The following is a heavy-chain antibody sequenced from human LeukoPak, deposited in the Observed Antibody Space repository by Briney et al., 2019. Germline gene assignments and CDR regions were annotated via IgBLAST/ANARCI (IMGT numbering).Heavy chain of an antibody. CDR1: GGSFSVYY. V-gene: IGHV4-34*01. CDR3: ARHYGP. CDR2: INHSGST. J-gene: IGHJ5*02. Sequence: SETLSLTCAVYGGSFSVYYWSGIPHPPGRGLEGIGEINHSGSTNYNPSLKSRVTISVDTSKNQFSLKLNSVTAADTAVYYCARHYGPWGQGTLVTVSS. D-gene: IGHD3-16*01.